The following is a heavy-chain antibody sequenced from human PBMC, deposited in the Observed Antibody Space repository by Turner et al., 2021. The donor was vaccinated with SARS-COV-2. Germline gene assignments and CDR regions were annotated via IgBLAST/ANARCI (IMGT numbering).Heavy chain of an antibody. D-gene: IGHD3-22*01. CDR2: FDPEDVET. CDR1: GYTLIELS. V-gene: IGHV1-24*01. J-gene: IGHJ6*02. Sequence: QVQLVQSGAEGKKPGASVKVTCKVSGYTLIELSMHWVRQAPGKGLEWIGGFDPEDVETIYAQKFQGRVTMTEDTSTDTAYMELSSLISEYTAVYYCATAPANYYDSSGSKGFYYYYYGMDVWGQGTTVTVSS. CDR3: ATAPANYYDSSGSKGFYYYYYGMDV.